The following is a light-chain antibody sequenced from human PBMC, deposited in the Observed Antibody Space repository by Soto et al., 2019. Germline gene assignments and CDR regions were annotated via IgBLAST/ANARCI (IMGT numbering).Light chain of an antibody. CDR2: AAS. V-gene: IGKV1-39*01. Sequence: DIQMTQSPSSLSASVGDRVTITCRASQSISSYLNWYQQKPGKAPKLLIYAASSLQSGVPSRFSGSGSGTDFTLTISSLQPEDFATYDCQQGYSTLWTFGQGTKV. CDR3: QQGYSTLWT. J-gene: IGKJ1*01. CDR1: QSISSY.